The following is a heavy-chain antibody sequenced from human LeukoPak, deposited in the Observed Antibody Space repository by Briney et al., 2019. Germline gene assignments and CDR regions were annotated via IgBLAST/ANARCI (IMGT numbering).Heavy chain of an antibody. J-gene: IGHJ5*02. CDR3: ATNGEKYDILTGYYARGRWFDP. Sequence: ASVKVSCKVSGYTLKDLPIHWVRQAPGKGLEWMGGFDPEDGETLAQKFQGRATMTEDTSTDTAYMELSSLRSEDTAVYYCATNGEKYDILTGYYARGRWFDPWGQGTLVTVSS. V-gene: IGHV1-24*01. CDR2: FDPEDGET. CDR1: GYTLKDLP. D-gene: IGHD3-9*01.